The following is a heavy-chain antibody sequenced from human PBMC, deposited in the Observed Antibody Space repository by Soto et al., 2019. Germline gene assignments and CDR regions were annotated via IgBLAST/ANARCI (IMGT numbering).Heavy chain of an antibody. Sequence: SETLPLTCTVSGGSISSGDYCWSWIRQPPGKGLEWIGYIYYSGSTYYNPSLKSRVTISVDTSKNQFSLKLSSVTAADTAVYYCARDRLGDSSGYPPRPYYFDYWGQGTLVTVSS. V-gene: IGHV4-30-4*01. J-gene: IGHJ4*02. D-gene: IGHD3-22*01. CDR1: GGSISSGDYC. CDR2: IYYSGST. CDR3: ARDRLGDSSGYPPRPYYFDY.